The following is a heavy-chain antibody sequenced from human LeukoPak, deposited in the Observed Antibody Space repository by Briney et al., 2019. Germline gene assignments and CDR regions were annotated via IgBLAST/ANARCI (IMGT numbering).Heavy chain of an antibody. V-gene: IGHV7-4-1*02. CDR3: VRGVDIVSTTWRFDY. Sequence: GASVKVSCKASGYTFTTYAMNWVRQAPGQGLEWMGRINTNTGNPTYAQGFTGRFVFSLDTSVSTAYLQISSLKAEDTAVYYCVRGVDIVSTTWRFDYWGQGTLVTVSS. J-gene: IGHJ4*02. D-gene: IGHD5/OR15-5a*01. CDR2: INTNTGNP. CDR1: GYTFTTYA.